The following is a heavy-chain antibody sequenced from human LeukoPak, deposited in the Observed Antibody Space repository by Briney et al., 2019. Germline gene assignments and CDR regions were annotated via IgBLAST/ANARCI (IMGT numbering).Heavy chain of an antibody. Sequence: ASVKVSCKASGYTFTSYDTNWVRQATGQGLEWMGWMNPNSGNTGYAQKFQGRVTMTRNTSISTAYMELSSLRSEDTAVYYCARGLGGIAVAGRGRFNYFDYWGQGTLVTVSS. V-gene: IGHV1-8*01. CDR3: ARGLGGIAVAGRGRFNYFDY. CDR1: GYTFTSYD. J-gene: IGHJ4*02. CDR2: MNPNSGNT. D-gene: IGHD6-19*01.